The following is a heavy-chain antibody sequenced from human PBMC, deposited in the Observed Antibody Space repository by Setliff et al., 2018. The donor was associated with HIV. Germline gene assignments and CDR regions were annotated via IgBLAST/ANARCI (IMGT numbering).Heavy chain of an antibody. D-gene: IGHD6-25*01. CDR2: LYHSGST. J-gene: IGHJ6*03. V-gene: IGHV4-38-2*02. CDR3: ARDRGIAALSYYYYYMDV. CDR1: GYSISSGYY. Sequence: PSETLSLTCAVSGYSISSGYYWGWIRQPPGKGLEWIGSLYHSGSTYYNPSLKSRVTISVDTSNNQFSLKLSSVTAADTAVYYCARDRGIAALSYYYYYMDVWGKGTTVTVSS.